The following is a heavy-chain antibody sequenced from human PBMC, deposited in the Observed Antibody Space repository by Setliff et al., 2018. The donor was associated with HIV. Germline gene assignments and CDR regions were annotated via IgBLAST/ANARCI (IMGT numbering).Heavy chain of an antibody. D-gene: IGHD6-6*01. CDR1: GFTYSSYE. CDR2: IRSSGSPI. V-gene: IGHV3-48*03. J-gene: IGHJ4*02. Sequence: PGGSLRLACEAYGFTYSSYEMNGVRQAPGKGLEWISYIRSSGSPIYYAGSVQGRFTISRDNANNALYLQMNSLRVEDTAVYYCARDGIAARCALDYWGQGPVVTVSS. CDR3: ARDGIAARCALDY.